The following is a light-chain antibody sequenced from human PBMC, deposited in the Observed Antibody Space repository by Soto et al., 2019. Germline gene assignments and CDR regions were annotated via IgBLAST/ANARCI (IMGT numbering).Light chain of an antibody. J-gene: IGKJ1*01. CDR1: QSVLYSSDNKNF. Sequence: DIVMTQSPDSLAVSLGERATINCKSSQSVLYSSDNKNFLAWYQQKPGQPPKMLIYLASTRGPGVPDRFGGSGSGTDFTLIISSLQAEDVAVYYCQQYYSTPRTFGQGTRVEIK. V-gene: IGKV4-1*01. CDR3: QQYYSTPRT. CDR2: LAS.